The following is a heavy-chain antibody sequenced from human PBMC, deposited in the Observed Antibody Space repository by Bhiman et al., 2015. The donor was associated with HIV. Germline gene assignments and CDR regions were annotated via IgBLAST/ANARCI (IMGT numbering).Heavy chain of an antibody. CDR1: GFTFDDYA. D-gene: IGHD3-10*01. CDR3: ASGSGSVNFDY. CDR2: ISWNSGGI. J-gene: IGHJ4*02. V-gene: IGHV3-9*01. Sequence: EVQLVESGGGLVQPGRSLRLSCAVSGFTFDDYAMHWVRQAPGKGLEWVSGISWNSGGIDYADSVKGRFTISRDNAKNSLYLQMNGLRAEDTAVYYCASGSGSVNFDYWGQGTLVTVSS.